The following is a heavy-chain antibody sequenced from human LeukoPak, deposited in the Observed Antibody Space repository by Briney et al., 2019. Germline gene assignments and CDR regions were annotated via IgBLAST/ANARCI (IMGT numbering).Heavy chain of an antibody. Sequence: PGGSLRLSCAASGFTFSNYDMHWVRQATGKGLEWVSAIGTAGDTYYPGSVKGRFTISRDNAKNSLYLQMNSLRAEDTAVYYCARGRGCSSMSCYPDYWGQGTLVTVSS. CDR1: GFTFSNYD. CDR3: ARGRGCSSMSCYPDY. J-gene: IGHJ4*02. V-gene: IGHV3-13*04. CDR2: IGTAGDT. D-gene: IGHD2-2*01.